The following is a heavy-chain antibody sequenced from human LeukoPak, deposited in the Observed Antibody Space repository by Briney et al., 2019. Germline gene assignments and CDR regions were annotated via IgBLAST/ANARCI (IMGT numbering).Heavy chain of an antibody. J-gene: IGHJ4*02. CDR3: ARGGSRVTTIHMFDY. Sequence: GESLRLSCAASGFTFSSYFMSWVRQAPGKGLEWVSSISSSSNYIYYADSVKGRFTISRDNAKNSLYLQMNSLRAEDTAVYYCARGGSRVTTIHMFDYWGQGTVVTVSS. CDR2: ISSSSNYI. D-gene: IGHD5-12*01. CDR1: GFTFSSYF. V-gene: IGHV3-21*01.